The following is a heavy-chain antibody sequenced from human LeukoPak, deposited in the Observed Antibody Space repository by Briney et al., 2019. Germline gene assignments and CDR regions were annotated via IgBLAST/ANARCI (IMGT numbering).Heavy chain of an antibody. CDR3: ARARSAVAGVGNFDY. V-gene: IGHV3-53*01. Sequence: PGGSLRLSCAASGFTIFSYMNWVRQAPGKGLEWVSVIYSGGATYYADSVRGRFTISRDNAKNSLYLQMNSLRAEDTAVYFCARARSAVAGVGNFDYWGQGTLVTVSS. CDR2: IYSGGAT. D-gene: IGHD6-19*01. J-gene: IGHJ4*02. CDR1: GFTIFSY.